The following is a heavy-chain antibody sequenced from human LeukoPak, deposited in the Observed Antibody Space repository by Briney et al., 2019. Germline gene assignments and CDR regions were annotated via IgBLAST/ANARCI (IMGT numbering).Heavy chain of an antibody. V-gene: IGHV3-20*04. D-gene: IGHD3-22*01. CDR1: GFTFDDYG. Sequence: PGGSLRLSCAASGFTFDDYGMNWVRQAPGKGLEWVSGINWNGGRTGYADFVKGRFTISRDNAKNSLYLQMNSLRAEDTALYYCARGGVSSGYYPFDYWGQGTLVTVSS. J-gene: IGHJ4*02. CDR2: INWNGGRT. CDR3: ARGGVSSGYYPFDY.